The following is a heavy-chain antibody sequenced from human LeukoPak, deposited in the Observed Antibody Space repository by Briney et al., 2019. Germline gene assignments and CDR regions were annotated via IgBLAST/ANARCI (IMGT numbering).Heavy chain of an antibody. CDR2: IYYSGST. D-gene: IGHD3-22*01. CDR3: ARSVYYSDLSY. J-gene: IGHJ4*02. Sequence: SETLSLTCTVSGGSISGSSYYWGWIRQPPGKGLEWIGSIYYSGSTYYNPSLKSRVTISVDTSKNQFSLKLSSVTAADTAVYYCARSVYYSDLSYWGQGTLVTVSS. CDR1: GGSISGSSYY. V-gene: IGHV4-39*01.